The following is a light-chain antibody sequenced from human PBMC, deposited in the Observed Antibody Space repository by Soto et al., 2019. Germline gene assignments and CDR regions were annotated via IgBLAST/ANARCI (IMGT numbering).Light chain of an antibody. CDR1: QSVSTN. CDR3: KHRANWPPGAT. V-gene: IGKV3-11*01. Sequence: EIVLTQSPATLSLSPGERGTLSCWASQSVSTNLAWYQQQPGQAPRLLIYGASNMVTGIPARFSGSGSGKDFTLTISSIAYEDFATHYGKHRANWPPGATFGGGTKVEI. J-gene: IGKJ4*01. CDR2: GAS.